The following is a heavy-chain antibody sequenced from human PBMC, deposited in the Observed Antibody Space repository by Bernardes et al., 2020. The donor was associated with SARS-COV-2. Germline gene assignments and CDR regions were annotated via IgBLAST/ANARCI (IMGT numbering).Heavy chain of an antibody. CDR1: GFTFSSYS. Sequence: GGSLRLSCAASGFTFSSYSMNWVRQAPGKGLEWVSSISSSSSYIYYADSVKGRFTISRDNAKNSLYLQMNSLRAEDTAVYYCASGSQGFGELLRAYYYYGMDVWGQGTTVTVSS. J-gene: IGHJ6*02. D-gene: IGHD3-10*01. CDR2: ISSSSSYI. CDR3: ASGSQGFGELLRAYYYYGMDV. V-gene: IGHV3-21*01.